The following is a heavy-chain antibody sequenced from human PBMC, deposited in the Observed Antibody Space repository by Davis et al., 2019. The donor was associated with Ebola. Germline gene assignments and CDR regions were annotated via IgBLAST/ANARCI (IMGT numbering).Heavy chain of an antibody. J-gene: IGHJ4*02. CDR1: GFTFSSYT. V-gene: IGHV3-21*01. CDR3: AATPIRGTRSFDS. Sequence: GESLKIPRVASGFTFSSYTMNWVRQAPGKGLEWVSAISGSGHSTLYADSVTGRLTISRDNAKNSLFLQMTSLRVEDTAMYYCAATPIRGTRSFDSWGQGTLVTISS. D-gene: IGHD2-2*01. CDR2: ISGSGHST.